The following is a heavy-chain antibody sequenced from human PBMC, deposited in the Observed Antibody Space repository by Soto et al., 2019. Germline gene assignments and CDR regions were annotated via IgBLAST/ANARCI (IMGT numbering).Heavy chain of an antibody. Sequence: ASVKVSCKASGYTFTSYAMHWVRQAPGQRPEWMGWINAGNGNTKYSQKFQGRVTITRDTSASTAYMELSSLRSEDTAVYYCARVVGIAVDDYWGQGTLVTVSS. V-gene: IGHV1-3*01. D-gene: IGHD6-19*01. CDR2: INAGNGNT. CDR1: GYTFTSYA. CDR3: ARVVGIAVDDY. J-gene: IGHJ4*02.